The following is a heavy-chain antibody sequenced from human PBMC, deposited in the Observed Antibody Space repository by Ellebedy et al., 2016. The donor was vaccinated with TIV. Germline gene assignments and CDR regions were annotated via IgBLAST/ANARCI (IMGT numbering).Heavy chain of an antibody. CDR2: ITGDGGST. CDR3: AREDIVVVVAAAAYYYGMDV. CDR1: GFTFTTYA. J-gene: IGHJ6*02. Sequence: GESLKISCSASGFTFTTYAMHWVRQAPGKGLEYVSAITGDGGSTYYADSVKGRFTISRDNSKNTLYLQMNSLRAEDTAVYYCAREDIVVVVAAAAYYYGMDVWGQGTTVTVSS. D-gene: IGHD2-15*01. V-gene: IGHV3-64*04.